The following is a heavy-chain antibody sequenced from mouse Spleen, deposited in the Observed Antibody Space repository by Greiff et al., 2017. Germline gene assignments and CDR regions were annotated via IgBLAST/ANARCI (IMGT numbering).Heavy chain of an antibody. CDR2: INYDGSST. V-gene: IGHV5-16*01. Sequence: EVKLMESEGGLVQPGSSMKLSCTASGFTFSDYYMAWVRQVPEKGLEWVANINYDGSSTYYLDSLKSRFIISRDNAKNILYLQMSSLKSEDTATYYCARGGYSYYSHYAMDYWGQGTSVTVSS. D-gene: IGHD2-12*01. J-gene: IGHJ4*01. CDR1: GFTFSDYY. CDR3: ARGGYSYYSHYAMDY.